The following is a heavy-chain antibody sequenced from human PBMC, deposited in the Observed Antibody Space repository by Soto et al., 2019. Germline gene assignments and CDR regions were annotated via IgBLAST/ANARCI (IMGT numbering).Heavy chain of an antibody. CDR2: IYATGTT. CDR3: VRDGTKTLRDWFDP. J-gene: IGHJ5*02. V-gene: IGHV4-4*07. Sequence: TLSLTCTVSGASISGFYWSWIRKSAGKGLEWIGRIYATGTTDYNPSLKSRVMMSVDTSKKQFSLKLRSVTAADTAVYYCVRDGTKTLRDWFDPWGQGISVTVSS. D-gene: IGHD1-1*01. CDR1: GASISGFY.